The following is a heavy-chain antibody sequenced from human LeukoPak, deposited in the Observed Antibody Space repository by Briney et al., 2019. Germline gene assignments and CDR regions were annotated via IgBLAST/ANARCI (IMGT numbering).Heavy chain of an antibody. CDR1: GGSISSYY. J-gene: IGHJ6*02. CDR3: ARLGYDFWSGYYRQNYYGMDV. D-gene: IGHD3-3*01. CDR2: IYYSGST. V-gene: IGHV4-59*08. Sequence: SETLSLTCTVSGGSISSYYWSWIRRPPGKGLEWIGYIYYSGSTNYNPSLKSRVTISVDTSKNQFSLKLSSVTAADTAVYYCARLGYDFWSGYYRQNYYGMDVWGQGTTVTVSS.